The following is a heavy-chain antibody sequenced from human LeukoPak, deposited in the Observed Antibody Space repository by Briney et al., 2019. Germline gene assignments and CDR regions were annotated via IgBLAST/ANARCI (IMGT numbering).Heavy chain of an antibody. CDR1: GFTFSSYW. D-gene: IGHD2-15*01. CDR2: IKQDGSEK. V-gene: IGHV3-7*03. CDR3: AKDRGRGGSYYLDY. Sequence: GGSLRLSCAASGFTFSSYWMSWVRQAPGKGRGWVANIKQDGSEKYYVDSMKGRFTISRDNSKTSLYLQMNSLRTEDTAFYYCAKDRGRGGSYYLDYWGQGTLVTVSS. J-gene: IGHJ4*02.